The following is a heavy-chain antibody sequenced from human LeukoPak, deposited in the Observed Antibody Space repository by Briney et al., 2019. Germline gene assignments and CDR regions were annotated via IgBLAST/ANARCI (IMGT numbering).Heavy chain of an antibody. Sequence: EASVTVSCKASGGTFSSYAMSWVRQAPGQGLEWMGRIIPILGIANYAQKFQGRVTITADKSTSTVYMQLSSLRSEDTAVYYCARDICSSTSCYIKYGMDVWGQGTTVTVSS. D-gene: IGHD2-2*02. CDR1: GGTFSSYA. CDR2: IIPILGIA. J-gene: IGHJ6*02. CDR3: ARDICSSTSCYIKYGMDV. V-gene: IGHV1-69*04.